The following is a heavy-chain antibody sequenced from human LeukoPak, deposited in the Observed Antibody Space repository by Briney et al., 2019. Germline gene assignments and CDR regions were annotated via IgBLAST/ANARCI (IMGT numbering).Heavy chain of an antibody. Sequence: SETLSLTCAVYGGSFSGYYWSWIRQPPGKGLEWIGEINHSGSTNYNPSLKSRVTISVDTSKNQFSLKLSSVTAADTAVYYCARRPYSSGWYGNWFDPWGQGTLVTVSS. D-gene: IGHD6-19*01. J-gene: IGHJ5*02. V-gene: IGHV4-34*01. CDR1: GGSFSGYY. CDR3: ARRPYSSGWYGNWFDP. CDR2: INHSGST.